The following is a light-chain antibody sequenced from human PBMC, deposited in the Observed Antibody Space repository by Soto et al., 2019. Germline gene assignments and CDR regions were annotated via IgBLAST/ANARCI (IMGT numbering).Light chain of an antibody. CDR3: QQYTGPPTT. CDR1: QRISSNY. Sequence: IGFTQSPGTLSLSPLEISTLSCRASQRISSNYLGWYQQRPGQAPRLLIYGASTRAAGIPDRFSGSGSGTDFTLTITRLEPEDSAVYFCQQYTGPPTTFGQGTRLEI. CDR2: GAS. J-gene: IGKJ5*01. V-gene: IGKV3-20*01.